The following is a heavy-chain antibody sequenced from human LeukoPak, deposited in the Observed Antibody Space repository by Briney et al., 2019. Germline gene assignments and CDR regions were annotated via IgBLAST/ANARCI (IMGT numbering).Heavy chain of an antibody. CDR3: ASLWGSKQVATEG. CDR1: GGTFSSYA. CDR2: IIPIFGTA. V-gene: IGHV1-69*01. D-gene: IGHD5-12*01. J-gene: IGHJ4*02. Sequence: ASVKVSCKASGGTFSSYAISWVRQAPGQGLEWMGGIIPIFGTANYAQKFQGGVTITADESTSAAYMELSSLRSEDTAVYYCASLWGSKQVATEGWGQGTLVTVSS.